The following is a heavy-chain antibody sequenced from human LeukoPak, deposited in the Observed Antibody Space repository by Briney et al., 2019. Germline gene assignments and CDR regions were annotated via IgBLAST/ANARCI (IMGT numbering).Heavy chain of an antibody. CDR1: GGSFSGYY. J-gene: IGHJ5*02. CDR2: INHSGST. D-gene: IGHD3-3*01. Sequence: PSETLSLTCAVYGGSFSGYYWSWIRQPPGKGLEWIGEINHSGSTNYNPSLKSRVTISVDTSKNQFSLKLSSVTAADTAVYYCARDRTYYDFWSGSPTPTRFDPWGQGTLVTVSS. CDR3: ARDRTYYDFWSGSPTPTRFDP. V-gene: IGHV4-34*01.